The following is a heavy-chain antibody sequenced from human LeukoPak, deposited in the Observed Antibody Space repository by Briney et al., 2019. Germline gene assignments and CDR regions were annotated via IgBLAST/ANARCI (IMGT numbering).Heavy chain of an antibody. D-gene: IGHD3-16*01. CDR1: GYTLTELS. Sequence: ASVKVSCKVSGYTLTELSMHWVRQAPGQRLEWMGWINAGNGNTKYSQKFQGRVTITRDTSASTAYMELSSLRSEDTAVYYCARGRDGGAFDIWGQGTMVTVSS. J-gene: IGHJ3*02. V-gene: IGHV1-3*01. CDR2: INAGNGNT. CDR3: ARGRDGGAFDI.